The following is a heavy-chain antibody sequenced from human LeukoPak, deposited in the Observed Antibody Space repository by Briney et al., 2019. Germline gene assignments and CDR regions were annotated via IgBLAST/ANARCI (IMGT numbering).Heavy chain of an antibody. D-gene: IGHD6-6*01. CDR2: INHSGST. CDR3: ARGSNSSSSGVDY. J-gene: IGHJ4*02. CDR1: GGSFSGYY. V-gene: IGHV4-34*01. Sequence: SETLSLTCAVYGGSFSGYYWSWIRQPPGKGLEWIGEINHSGSTNYNPSLKSRVTISVDTSKNQFSLKLSSVTAADTAVYYCARGSNSSSSGVDYWGQGTLVTISS.